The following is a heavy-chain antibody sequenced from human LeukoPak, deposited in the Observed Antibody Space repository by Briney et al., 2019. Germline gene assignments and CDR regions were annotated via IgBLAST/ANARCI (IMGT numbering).Heavy chain of an antibody. CDR3: ARRRRILGNIVVVPAAALGRYYFDY. Sequence: SETLSLTCSVSGGSFSSYFWSWVRQPAGKGLEWIGRIYPSGNTNYNPSLKSRVTLSVDTSKTQFSLKLSSVTAADTAVYYCARRRRILGNIVVVPAAALGRYYFDYWGQGTLVTVSS. CDR2: IYPSGNT. D-gene: IGHD2-2*01. J-gene: IGHJ4*02. V-gene: IGHV4-4*07. CDR1: GGSFSSYF.